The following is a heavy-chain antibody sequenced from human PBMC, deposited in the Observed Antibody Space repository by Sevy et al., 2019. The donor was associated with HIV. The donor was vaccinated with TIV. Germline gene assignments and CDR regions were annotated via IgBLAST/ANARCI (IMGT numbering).Heavy chain of an antibody. D-gene: IGHD2-2*01. Sequence: GESLKISCKGSGYSFTSYWIGWVRQMPGKGLEWMGIIYPGDSDTRYSPSFQGQVTISADKSISTAYLQGSSLKASDTAMYYCARSVVVPAAMLSSYYYYGMDVWGQGTTVTVSS. CDR2: IYPGDSDT. J-gene: IGHJ6*02. CDR3: ARSVVVPAAMLSSYYYYGMDV. CDR1: GYSFTSYW. V-gene: IGHV5-51*01.